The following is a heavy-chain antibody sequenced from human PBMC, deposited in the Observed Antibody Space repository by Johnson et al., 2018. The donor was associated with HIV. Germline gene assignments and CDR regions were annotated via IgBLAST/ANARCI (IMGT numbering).Heavy chain of an antibody. Sequence: QVQLVESGGGVVQPGRSLRLSCAASKFTFNSYTLHWVRQAPGKGLEWVAVISYDGSNTYYADSVKGRFTISRDNSKNTLYLQMNSLRAGDTAVYFCATGLGFHYATDTFAIWGQGTMVTVSS. CDR2: ISYDGSNT. CDR3: ATGLGFHYATDTFAI. V-gene: IGHV3-30*14. D-gene: IGHD2-8*01. CDR1: KFTFNSYT. J-gene: IGHJ3*02.